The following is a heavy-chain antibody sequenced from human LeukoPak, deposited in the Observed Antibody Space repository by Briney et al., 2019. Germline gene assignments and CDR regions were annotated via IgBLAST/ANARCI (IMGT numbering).Heavy chain of an antibody. Sequence: GGSLRLSCAASGFTVSSNYMSWVRQAPGKGLEWVSVIYSGGSRYYADSVKGRFTISRHNHKNTLYLQMNSLRAEDTAVYYCARGVRHFDYRGQATLATVPS. V-gene: IGHV3-53*04. CDR1: GFTVSSNY. CDR2: IYSGGSR. CDR3: ARGVRHFDY. J-gene: IGHJ4*02. D-gene: IGHD4/OR15-4a*01.